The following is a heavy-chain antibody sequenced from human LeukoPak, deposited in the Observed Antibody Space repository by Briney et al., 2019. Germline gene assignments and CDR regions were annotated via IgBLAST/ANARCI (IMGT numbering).Heavy chain of an antibody. CDR1: GFTFSSYG. CDR2: IRYDGSNK. Sequence: GGSLRLSCAASGFTFSSYGMHWVRQAPGKGLEWVAFIRYDGSNKYYADSVKGRFTISRDNSKNTLYLQMNSLRAEDTAVYYCAKLRMTTMAYYFDYSGQGTLVTVSS. V-gene: IGHV3-30*02. CDR3: AKLRMTTMAYYFDY. D-gene: IGHD5-24*01. J-gene: IGHJ4*02.